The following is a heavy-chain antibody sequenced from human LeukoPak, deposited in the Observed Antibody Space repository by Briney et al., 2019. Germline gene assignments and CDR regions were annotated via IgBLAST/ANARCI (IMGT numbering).Heavy chain of an antibody. CDR3: ARIVGATHLDY. CDR2: TYYRSKWYN. J-gene: IGHJ4*02. CDR1: GDSVSSNSAA. Sequence: SQTLSLTCAISGDSVSSNSAAWNCIRQSPSRGLECLGRTYYRSKWYNDYAVSVKSRMTINPDTSKNQFSLQLNSVTPEDTAVYYCARIVGATHLDYWGQGTLVTVSS. D-gene: IGHD1-26*01. V-gene: IGHV6-1*01.